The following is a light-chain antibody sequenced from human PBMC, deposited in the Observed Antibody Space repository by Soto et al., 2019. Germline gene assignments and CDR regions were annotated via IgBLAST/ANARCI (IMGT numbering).Light chain of an antibody. CDR1: QSVSSSY. J-gene: IGKJ1*01. Sequence: EIVLTQSPATLSLSPGERATLSCRASQSVSSSYLAWYQQKPGQAPRLLIYGASSRATGIPDRFSGSGSGTDFTLTISRLEPEEFAVYYCQQYCISLWTFGQGTKVEIK. V-gene: IGKV3-20*01. CDR2: GAS. CDR3: QQYCISLWT.